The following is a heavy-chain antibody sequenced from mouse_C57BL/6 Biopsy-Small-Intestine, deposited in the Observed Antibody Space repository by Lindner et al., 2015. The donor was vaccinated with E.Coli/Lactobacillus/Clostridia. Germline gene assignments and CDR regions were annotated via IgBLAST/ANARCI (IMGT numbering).Heavy chain of an antibody. CDR3: ATTMKLDF. CDR2: IIPIFGTA. CDR1: GGNFNNYA. J-gene: IGHJ3*01. Sequence: SVKVSCKTSGGNFNNYAMNWVRQAPGQGLEWMGGIIPIFGTANYAQKFQGRLTITADKSTNLAYMELSSLTSQDTAVYYCATTMKLDFWGQGTLVTVSA. V-gene: IGHV14-2*02. D-gene: IGHD2-13*01.